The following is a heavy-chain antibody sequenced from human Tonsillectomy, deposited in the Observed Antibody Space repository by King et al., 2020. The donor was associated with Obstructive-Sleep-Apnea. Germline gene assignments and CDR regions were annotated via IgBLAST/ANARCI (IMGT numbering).Heavy chain of an antibody. J-gene: IGHJ6*02. CDR3: ARDSPLITGGLYYYGMDV. V-gene: IGHV3-66*01. Sequence: VQLVESGGGLVQPGGSLRLSCAASGFTVMSNDMSWVRQAPGKGLRVVSVFYVGGRIYYADSGKGRLTISRNKSKNTLYLQMNSLRVEDTAVYFCARDSPLITGGLYYYGMDVWGQGTTVTVSS. D-gene: IGHD3-16*01. CDR2: FYVGGRI. CDR1: GFTVMSND.